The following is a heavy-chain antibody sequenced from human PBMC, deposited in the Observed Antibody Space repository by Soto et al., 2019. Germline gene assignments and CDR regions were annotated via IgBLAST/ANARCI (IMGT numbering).Heavy chain of an antibody. CDR1: CGSSVSLGYY. J-gene: IGHJ3*02. Sequence: PLQLMCLTSRVSCGSSVSLGYYWILIHKNPGRGLEWIGYIYYSGSTYYNPSLKSRVTISVDTSKNRFSLKLSSVTAADTAVYYCARRGDTAMVTFGFDIWGQGTMVTVSS. CDR3: ARRGDTAMVTFGFDI. V-gene: IGHV4-31*03. D-gene: IGHD5-18*01. CDR2: IYYSGST.